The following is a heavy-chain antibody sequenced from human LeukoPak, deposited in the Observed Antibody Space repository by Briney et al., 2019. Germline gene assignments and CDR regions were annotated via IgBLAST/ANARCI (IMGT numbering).Heavy chain of an antibody. CDR3: ARGGSGQPAFDY. CDR2: IYYSGGT. V-gene: IGHV4-59*01. CDR1: GGSISSYY. D-gene: IGHD6-19*01. J-gene: IGHJ4*02. Sequence: SETLSLTCTVSGGSISSYYWSWIRQPPGKGLEWIGYIYYSGGTNYNPSLKSRVTISVDTSKNQFSLKLSSVTAADTAVYYCARGGSGQPAFDYWGQGTLVTVSS.